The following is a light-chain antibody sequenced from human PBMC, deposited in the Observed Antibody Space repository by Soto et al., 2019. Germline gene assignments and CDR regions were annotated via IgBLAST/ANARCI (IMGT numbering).Light chain of an antibody. J-gene: IGKJ2*01. CDR3: QQYNDYST. CDR1: QSISSW. Sequence: DIQMTQSPYTLSASVGDRVTITCRASQSISSWLAWYQQKPGKAPKLLIYKASTLESGVPSRFSGSGSGTEFSLTISSLQPDDFATYYCQQYNDYSTFGQGTKREIK. CDR2: KAS. V-gene: IGKV1-5*03.